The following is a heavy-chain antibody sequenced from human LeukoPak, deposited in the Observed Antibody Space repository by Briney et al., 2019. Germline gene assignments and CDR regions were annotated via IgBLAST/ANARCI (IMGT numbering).Heavy chain of an antibody. Sequence: PSETLSLTCAVYGGSFSGYYWSWIRQPPGKGLEWIGEINHSGSTNYNPSLKSRVTISVDASKNQFSLKLSSVTAADTAVYYCARNYYGSGLYYYYGMDVWGQGTTVTVSS. CDR1: GGSFSGYY. V-gene: IGHV4-34*01. CDR2: INHSGST. D-gene: IGHD3-10*01. J-gene: IGHJ6*02. CDR3: ARNYYGSGLYYYYGMDV.